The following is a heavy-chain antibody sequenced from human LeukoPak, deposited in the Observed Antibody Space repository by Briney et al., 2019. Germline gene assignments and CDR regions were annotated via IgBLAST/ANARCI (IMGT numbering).Heavy chain of an antibody. V-gene: IGHV3-30*02. CDR3: AKDPSYYYDSSGYSYFDY. CDR2: IRYDGSNK. CDR1: GFTFSSYG. J-gene: IGHJ4*02. Sequence: GGSLRLSCAASGFTFSSYGMHWVRQAPGKGLEWVAFIRYDGSNKYYADSVKGRFTISRDNSKNTLYLQMNSLRAENTAVYYCAKDPSYYYDSSGYSYFDYWGQGTLVTVSS. D-gene: IGHD3-22*01.